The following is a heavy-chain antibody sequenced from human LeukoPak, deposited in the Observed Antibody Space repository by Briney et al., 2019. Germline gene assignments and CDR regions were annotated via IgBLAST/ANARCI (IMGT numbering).Heavy chain of an antibody. CDR2: ISSSGSTI. J-gene: IGHJ3*02. CDR1: GFTFSSYE. Sequence: PGGSLRLSCAASGFTFSSYEMNWVRQAPGKGLEWVSYISSSGSTIYYADSVKGRFTISRDNAKNSLYLQMNSLGAEDTAVYYCAALGCSGSYSNDDAFDIWGQGTMVTVSS. D-gene: IGHD3-10*02. V-gene: IGHV3-48*03. CDR3: AALGCSGSYSNDDAFDI.